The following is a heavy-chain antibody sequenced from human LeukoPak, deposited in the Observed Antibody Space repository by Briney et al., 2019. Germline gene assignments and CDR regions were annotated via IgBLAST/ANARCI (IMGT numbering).Heavy chain of an antibody. J-gene: IGHJ5*02. D-gene: IGHD1-26*01. Sequence: GGSLRLSCGASGFTFSNAWMSWVRQAPGKGLEWVSSISSSSSYIYYADSVKGRFTISRDNAKNSLYLQMNSLRAEDTAVYYCARDPSGSYWSWGQGTLVTVSS. CDR3: ARDPSGSYWS. V-gene: IGHV3-21*01. CDR2: ISSSSSYI. CDR1: GFTFSNAW.